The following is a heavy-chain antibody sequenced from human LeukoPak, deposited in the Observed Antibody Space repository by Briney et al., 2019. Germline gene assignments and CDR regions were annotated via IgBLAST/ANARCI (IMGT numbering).Heavy chain of an antibody. CDR1: GYTFTSYG. V-gene: IGHV1-18*01. CDR3: ARLWFGEPYYGMDV. Sequence: GASVKVSCRASGYTFTSYGISWVRQAPGQGLEWMGWISAYNGNTNYAQKLQGRVTMTTDTSTSTAYMELRSLRSDDTAVYYCARLWFGEPYYGMDVRGQGTTVTVSS. J-gene: IGHJ6*02. D-gene: IGHD3-10*01. CDR2: ISAYNGNT.